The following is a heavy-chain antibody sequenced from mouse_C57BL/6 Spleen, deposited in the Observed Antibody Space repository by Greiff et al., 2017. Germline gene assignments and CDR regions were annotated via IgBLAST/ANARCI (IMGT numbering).Heavy chain of an antibody. CDR3: ASFYYSNSDYYAMDY. V-gene: IGHV1-50*01. J-gene: IGHJ4*01. D-gene: IGHD2-5*01. Sequence: QVQLQQPGAELVKPGASVKLSCKASGYTFTSYWMQWVKQRPGQGLEWIGEIDPSDSYTNYNQKFKGKATLTVDTSSSTAYMQLSSLTSEDSAVYYCASFYYSNSDYYAMDYWGQGTSVTVSS. CDR1: GYTFTSYW. CDR2: IDPSDSYT.